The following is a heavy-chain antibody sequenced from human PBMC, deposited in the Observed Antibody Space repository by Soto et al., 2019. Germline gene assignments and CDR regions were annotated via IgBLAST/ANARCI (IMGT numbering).Heavy chain of an antibody. CDR1: GYIFMGFS. CDR3: AKGSSSSRPYYFDY. Sequence: EVQLLESGGGLAQPGGSLGLSGWAFGYIFMGFSWMWLRQPRGKGREWVSPITGWGGSTYHADSVKGRFTISRDNSKNTLYLEMNSLRADDTAVYYWAKGSSSSRPYYFDYWGQGTLATVSS. J-gene: IGHJ4*02. CDR2: ITGWGGST. V-gene: IGHV3-23*01. D-gene: IGHD6-6*01.